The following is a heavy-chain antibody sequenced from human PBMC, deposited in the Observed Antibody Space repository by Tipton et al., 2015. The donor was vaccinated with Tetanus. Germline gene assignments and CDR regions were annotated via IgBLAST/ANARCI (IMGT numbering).Heavy chain of an antibody. D-gene: IGHD6-19*01. CDR3: ARATDPSGWTYFDF. Sequence: QSGAEVKKPGASVKISCKASGYTFTSYLIHWVRQAPGQGLEWMGIINPNDGERMYAQRFQGRLTMTRDTSTSTVYMDLSSLGSDDTAVYYCARATDPSGWTYFDFWGQGTLVPVSP. J-gene: IGHJ4*02. CDR1: GYTFTSYL. V-gene: IGHV1-46*01. CDR2: INPNDGER.